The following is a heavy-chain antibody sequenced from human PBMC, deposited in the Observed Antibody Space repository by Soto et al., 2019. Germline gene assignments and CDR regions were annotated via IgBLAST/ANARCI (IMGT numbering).Heavy chain of an antibody. Sequence: VQLLESGGGLVQPGGSLRLSCAASGFTFSNYAMTWVRQAPGKGLEWVSAISGSAGNTYYADSVKGRFTISRDNSRDTLYLQMNSLRVEDTAVYYCANGLSVSYNFDYWGQGTLVTVSS. D-gene: IGHD1-26*01. V-gene: IGHV3-23*01. CDR1: GFTFSNYA. J-gene: IGHJ4*02. CDR3: ANGLSVSYNFDY. CDR2: ISGSAGNT.